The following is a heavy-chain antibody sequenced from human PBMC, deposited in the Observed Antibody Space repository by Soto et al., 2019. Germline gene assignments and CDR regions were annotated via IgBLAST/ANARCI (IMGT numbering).Heavy chain of an antibody. V-gene: IGHV6-1*01. Sequence: SPTLSLTCAISGDSVSSNSAAWNWIRQSPSRGLEWLGRTYYRSKWYNDYAVSVKSRITINPDTSKNQFSLQLNSVTPEDTAVYYCASSDIVVVPAAIAYYYYYMDVWGKGTTVTVSS. CDR1: GDSVSSNSAA. CDR3: ASSDIVVVPAAIAYYYYYMDV. D-gene: IGHD2-2*01. CDR2: TYYRSKWYN. J-gene: IGHJ6*03.